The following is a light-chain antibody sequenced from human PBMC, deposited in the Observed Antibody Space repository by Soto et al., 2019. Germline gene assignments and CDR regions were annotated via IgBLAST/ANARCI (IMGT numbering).Light chain of an antibody. Sequence: IQLTQSPSSLSASVGDRVTITCRASQGISSYLAWYQQKPGKAPNLLIYAASTLQRGAPSRFSGSGSGTDFTLTISSLQPEDFATCYCQQLNSYPPTFGGGTKVEIK. J-gene: IGKJ4*01. CDR2: AAS. V-gene: IGKV1-9*01. CDR3: QQLNSYPPT. CDR1: QGISSY.